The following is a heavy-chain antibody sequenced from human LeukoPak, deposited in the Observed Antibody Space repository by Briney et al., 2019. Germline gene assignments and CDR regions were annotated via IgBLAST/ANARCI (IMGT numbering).Heavy chain of an antibody. CDR1: GLTFRTSA. V-gene: IGHV1-58*02. D-gene: IGHD6-13*01. Sequence: VASVKVSCKASGLTFRTSAMQWVRQTRGQGLEWLGWTAPGSGDTNYAQSLKERLTITRDMSTSTAYMELSSLRSEDTAMYYCAAGFSNRGYIYWGQGTLVTVSS. CDR2: TAPGSGDT. CDR3: AAGFSNRGYIY. J-gene: IGHJ4*02.